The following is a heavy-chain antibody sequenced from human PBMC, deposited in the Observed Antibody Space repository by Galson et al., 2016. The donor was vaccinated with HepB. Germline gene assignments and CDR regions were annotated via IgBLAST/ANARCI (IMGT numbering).Heavy chain of an antibody. J-gene: IGHJ4*02. CDR3: AKDTARTSTSCPGFFDY. D-gene: IGHD2-2*01. Sequence: SLRLSCAASGFTFSNYAMNWVRQAPGKGLEWVSSISTGSGYIYYADSVKGRFTISRDTSKNTLFLQMNSLRPEDTAVYFCAKDTARTSTSCPGFFDYWGQGTLVTVSS. V-gene: IGHV3-21*04. CDR1: GFTFSNYA. CDR2: ISTGSGYI.